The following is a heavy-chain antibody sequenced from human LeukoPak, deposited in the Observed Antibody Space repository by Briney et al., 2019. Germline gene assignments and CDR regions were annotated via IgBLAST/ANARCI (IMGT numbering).Heavy chain of an antibody. V-gene: IGHV3-43*02. D-gene: IGHD6-6*01. CDR3: AKDSKYSRYYYYYYYMDV. CDR1: GFTFDDYA. Sequence: GGSLRLSCAASGFTFDDYAMHWVRHAPGEGLEWVSPISGDGGSTYYADSVKGRFTNPRDNSKNSLYLQMNSLRTEDTALYYCAKDSKYSRYYYYYYYMDVWGKGTTVTVSS. CDR2: ISGDGGST. J-gene: IGHJ6*03.